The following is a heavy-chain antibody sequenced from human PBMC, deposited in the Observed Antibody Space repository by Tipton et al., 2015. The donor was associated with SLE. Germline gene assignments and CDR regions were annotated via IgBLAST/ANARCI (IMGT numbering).Heavy chain of an antibody. J-gene: IGHJ4*02. CDR3: ARGFYYYDSSGFDY. D-gene: IGHD3-22*01. Sequence: TLSLTCTVSGGSISSSRSYWGWIRQPPGKGLECIRNIYYSGSTYYNPSLKSQVTISVDTSKNQFSLKLNSVTAADTALYYCARGFYYYDSSGFDYWGQGTLVTVSS. CDR2: IYYSGST. CDR1: GGSISSSRSY. V-gene: IGHV4-39*01.